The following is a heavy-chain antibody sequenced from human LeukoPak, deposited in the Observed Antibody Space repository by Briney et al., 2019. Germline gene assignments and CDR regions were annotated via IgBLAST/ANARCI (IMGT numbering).Heavy chain of an antibody. V-gene: IGHV3-53*01. D-gene: IGHD2-2*01. CDR3: AKDEVVPGYYYTDV. CDR1: GFSVSIKY. Sequence: GSLRLSCAASGFSVSIKYMNWVRQAPGKGLEWVSILYSSGTTYYANSVKGRFTISRDNSENKLFLQMNSLRAEDTAVYYCAKDEVVPGYYYTDVWGRGTTVTISS. J-gene: IGHJ6*03. CDR2: LYSSGTT.